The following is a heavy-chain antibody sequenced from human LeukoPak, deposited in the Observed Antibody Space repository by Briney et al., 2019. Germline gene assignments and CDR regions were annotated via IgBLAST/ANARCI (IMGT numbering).Heavy chain of an antibody. CDR2: IYSGGST. CDR1: GFTVSSNY. V-gene: IGHV3-53*01. J-gene: IGHJ4*02. D-gene: IGHD6-19*01. Sequence: GGSLRLSCAASGFTVSSNYMSWVRQAPGKGLEWVSVIYSGGSTYYADSVKGRFTISRDNSKNTLYLQMNSLRAEDTAVYYCAGEYSSGTYYFDYWGQGTLVTVSS. CDR3: AGEYSSGTYYFDY.